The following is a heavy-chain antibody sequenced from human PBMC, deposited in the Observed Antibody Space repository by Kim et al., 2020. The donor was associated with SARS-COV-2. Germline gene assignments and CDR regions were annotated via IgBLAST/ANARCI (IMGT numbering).Heavy chain of an antibody. CDR3: ARDLGRPHTKNYYDSSGYYST. CDR1: GFTFSDYY. V-gene: IGHV3-11*05. CDR2: ISSSSSYT. J-gene: IGHJ5*02. Sequence: GGSLRLSCAASGFTFSDYYMSWIRQAPGKGLEWVSYISSSSSYTNYADSVKGRFTISRDNAKNSLYLQMNSLRAEDTAVYYCARDLGRPHTKNYYDSSGYYSTWGQGTLVTVSS. D-gene: IGHD3-22*01.